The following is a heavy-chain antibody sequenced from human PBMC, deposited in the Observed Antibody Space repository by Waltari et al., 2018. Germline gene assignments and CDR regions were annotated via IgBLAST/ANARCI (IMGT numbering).Heavy chain of an antibody. CDR3: ASRADILTGYYSYYYGMDV. J-gene: IGHJ6*02. Sequence: TASGFTFSSYAMSWVRQAPGKGLEWVSAISGRGGSTYYADSVKGRFTISRDNSKNTLYLQMNSLRAEDTAVYYCASRADILTGYYSYYYGMDVWGQGTTVTVSS. CDR2: ISGRGGST. D-gene: IGHD3-9*01. V-gene: IGHV3-23*01. CDR1: GFTFSSYA.